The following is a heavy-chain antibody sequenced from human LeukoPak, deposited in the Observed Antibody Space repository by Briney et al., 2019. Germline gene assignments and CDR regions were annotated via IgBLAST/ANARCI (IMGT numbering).Heavy chain of an antibody. CDR2: ISYSGTT. D-gene: IGHD2-2*01. V-gene: IGHV4-59*01. Sequence: PSETLSLTCTVSGGSMSYYHWSWIRQPPGKGLEWIGCISYSGTTNYNPSLKSRVTISVDTSKNQFSLKLSSVTAADTAVYYCARANCSSTSCKFDYWGQGTLVTVSS. CDR1: GGSMSYYH. J-gene: IGHJ4*02. CDR3: ARANCSSTSCKFDY.